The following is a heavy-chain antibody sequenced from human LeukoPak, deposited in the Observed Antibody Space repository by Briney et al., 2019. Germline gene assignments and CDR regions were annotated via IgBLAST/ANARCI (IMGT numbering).Heavy chain of an antibody. V-gene: IGHV1-2*02. D-gene: IGHD2-2*01. CDR3: ARVTRRYQLLMRNWFDP. CDR2: INPNSGGT. CDR1: GGTFSSYA. Sequence: GASVKVSCKASGGTFSSYAISWVRQAPGQGLEWMGWINPNSGGTNYAQKFQGRVTMTRDTSISTAYMELSRLRSDDTAVYYCARVTRRYQLLMRNWFDPWGQGTLVTISS. J-gene: IGHJ5*02.